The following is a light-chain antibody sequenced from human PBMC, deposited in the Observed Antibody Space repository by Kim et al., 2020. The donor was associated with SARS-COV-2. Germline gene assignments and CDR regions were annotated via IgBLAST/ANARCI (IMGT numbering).Light chain of an antibody. CDR1: NNNNTV. J-gene: IGKJ1*01. CDR2: DAS. Sequence: PEANPPASCMTTNNNNTVLGWYQQKPGQPPRLFMYDASNRAPGIPARISDNGSGTDFTLTFSSLEPEDSAVYYCQQRNKWPRTFGQGTKVDIK. V-gene: IGKV3-11*01. CDR3: QQRNKWPRT.